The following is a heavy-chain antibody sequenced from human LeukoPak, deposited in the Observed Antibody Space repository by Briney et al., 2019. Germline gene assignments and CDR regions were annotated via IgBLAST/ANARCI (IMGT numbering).Heavy chain of an antibody. Sequence: GGSLRLSCAASGFTFSSYSMNWVRQAPGKGLEWVSSISTSSIYIYYADSVKGRFTISRGNAKNSLYLQMNSLRAEDTAVYYCARRAGAYSHPYDYWGQGTLVTVSS. CDR3: ARRAGAYSHPYDY. J-gene: IGHJ4*02. V-gene: IGHV3-21*01. CDR1: GFTFSSYS. CDR2: ISTSSIYI. D-gene: IGHD4/OR15-4a*01.